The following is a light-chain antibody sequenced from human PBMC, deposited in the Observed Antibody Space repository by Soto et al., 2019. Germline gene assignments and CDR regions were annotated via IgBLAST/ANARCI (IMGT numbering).Light chain of an antibody. J-gene: IGLJ3*02. CDR3: AAWDDSLSWV. V-gene: IGLV1-44*01. Sequence: QSVLTQPPSASGTPGQRVTISCSGSSSNIGSNTVNWYQQLPGTAPKHLIFSNNQRPSGVPDRFSGSNSGTSASLAISWLQPEDEADYYCAAWDDSLSWVFGGGTQLTVL. CDR1: SSNIGSNT. CDR2: SNN.